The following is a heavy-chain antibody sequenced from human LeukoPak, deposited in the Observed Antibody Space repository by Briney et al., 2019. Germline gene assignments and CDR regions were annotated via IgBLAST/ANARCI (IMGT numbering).Heavy chain of an antibody. D-gene: IGHD1-14*01. V-gene: IGHV1-18*01. CDR2: IGAYNGNT. J-gene: IGHJ6*03. CDR3: ARWTGQGGDYYYYMDV. CDR1: GYTFTSYG. Sequence: ASVKVSCKASGYTFTSYGISWVRQAPGQGLEWMGWIGAYNGNTNYAQKLQGRVTMTTDTSTSTAYMELRSLRSDDTAVYYCARWTGQGGDYYYYMDVWGKGTTVTVSS.